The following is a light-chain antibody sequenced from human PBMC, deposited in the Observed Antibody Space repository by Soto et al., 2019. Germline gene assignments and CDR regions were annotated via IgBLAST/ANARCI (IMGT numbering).Light chain of an antibody. CDR3: SSYTRSNTWV. J-gene: IGLJ3*02. Sequence: QSALTQPASMSGSPGQSITISCTGTRTDAGGYNDVSWYQQHPAKVPKRVIYEVSHRPSGVSNRFSGSKSGSTASLTISGLQPEDEGDYYCSSYTRSNTWVFGGGTKLTVL. CDR2: EVS. V-gene: IGLV2-14*01. CDR1: RTDAGGYND.